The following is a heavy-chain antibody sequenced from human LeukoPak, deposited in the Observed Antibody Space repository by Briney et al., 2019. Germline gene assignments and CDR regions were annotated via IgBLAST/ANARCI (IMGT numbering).Heavy chain of an antibody. CDR1: GFTFSSYE. CDR3: AGGQLVGYFDY. Sequence: GGSLRLSCAASGFTFSSYEMNWVRQAPGKGLEWVSYISSSGSTIYYADSVKGRFTISRDNAKNSLYLQMNSLRAEDTAVYYCAGGQLVGYFDYWGQGTLVTVSS. J-gene: IGHJ4*02. V-gene: IGHV3-48*03. D-gene: IGHD6-13*01. CDR2: ISSSGSTI.